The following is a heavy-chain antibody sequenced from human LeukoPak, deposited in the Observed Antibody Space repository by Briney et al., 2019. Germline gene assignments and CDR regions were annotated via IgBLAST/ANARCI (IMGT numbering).Heavy chain of an antibody. CDR2: IKQDGSEK. CDR3: ASPYCSSTSCSTLHDF. Sequence: GGSLRLSCAASGFTFSNYWMSWVRQVPGKGLEWVANIKQDGSEKYYVDSVKGRFTISRDNAKSSLYLQMNSLRAEDTAVYYCASPYCSSTSCSTLHDFWGQGTLVTVSS. J-gene: IGHJ4*02. V-gene: IGHV3-7*01. D-gene: IGHD2-2*01. CDR1: GFTFSNYW.